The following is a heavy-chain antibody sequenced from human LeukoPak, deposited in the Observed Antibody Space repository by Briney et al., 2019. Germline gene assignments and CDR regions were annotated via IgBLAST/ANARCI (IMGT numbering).Heavy chain of an antibody. D-gene: IGHD3-22*01. J-gene: IGHJ5*02. Sequence: PSETLSLTCTVSGGSISSSNYYWGWIRQPPGKGLEWIGSIYYSGSTYYNPSLKSRVTMSVDTSKNQFSLKLSSVTAADTAVYYCARDYSSGYFNWFDPWGQGTLVTVSS. V-gene: IGHV4-39*07. CDR2: IYYSGST. CDR3: ARDYSSGYFNWFDP. CDR1: GGSISSSNYY.